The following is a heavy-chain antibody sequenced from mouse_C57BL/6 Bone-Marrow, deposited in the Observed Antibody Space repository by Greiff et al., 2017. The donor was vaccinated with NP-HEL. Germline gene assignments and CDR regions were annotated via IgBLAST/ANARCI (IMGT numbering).Heavy chain of an antibody. CDR2: INYDGSST. Sequence: EVMLVESEGGLVQPGSSMKLSCTASGFTFSDYYMAWVRQVPEKGLEWVANINYDGSSTYYLDSLKSRFIISRDNAKNILYLQMSSLKSEDTATYYCARDLVPGYRYFDVWGTGTTVNVSS. J-gene: IGHJ1*03. D-gene: IGHD5-1*01. V-gene: IGHV5-16*01. CDR1: GFTFSDYY. CDR3: ARDLVPGYRYFDV.